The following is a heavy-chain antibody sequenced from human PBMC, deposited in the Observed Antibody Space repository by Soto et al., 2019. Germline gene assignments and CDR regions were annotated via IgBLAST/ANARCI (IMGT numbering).Heavy chain of an antibody. CDR3: ARGDGYIYGNTFDS. CDR1: GFTFNNYA. V-gene: IGHV3-30-3*01. D-gene: IGHD5-18*01. CDR2: ISYDGSNK. J-gene: IGHJ4*01. Sequence: SGGSLRLSCAASGFTFNNYAMHWVRQAPGKGLEWVAFISYDGSNKYYADSVTGRFTISRDNSRNTLYLQMNSLRAEDTAVYYCARGDGYIYGNTFDSWGHGXLVTVYS.